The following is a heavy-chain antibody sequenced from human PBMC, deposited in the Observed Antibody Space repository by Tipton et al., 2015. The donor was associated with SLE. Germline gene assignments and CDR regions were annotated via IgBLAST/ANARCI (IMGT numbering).Heavy chain of an antibody. D-gene: IGHD6-13*01. Sequence: TLSLTCTVSGGSISSSSYYWGWIRQPPGKGLEWIGSIYYSGSTYYNPSLKSRITISVDTSKNQFSLKLSSMTAADTAVYYCASPGGYSSSMYWGQGTPVTVSS. CDR3: ASPGGYSSSMY. CDR2: IYYSGST. J-gene: IGHJ4*02. CDR1: GGSISSSSYY. V-gene: IGHV4-39*01.